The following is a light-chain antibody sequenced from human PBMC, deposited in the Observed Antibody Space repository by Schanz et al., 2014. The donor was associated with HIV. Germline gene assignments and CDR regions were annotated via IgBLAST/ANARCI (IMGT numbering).Light chain of an antibody. CDR2: DAS. CDR3: QQYNDWPPIT. CDR1: QSVKSNF. J-gene: IGKJ5*01. V-gene: IGKV3D-20*02. Sequence: EIVLTQSPGTLSLSPGERGTLSCRASQSVKSNFIGWYQQKPGQAPRLLIYDASSRATGIPDRFSGSGSGTDFTLTIIRLEPEDFAVYYCQQYNDWPPITFGQGTRLEIK.